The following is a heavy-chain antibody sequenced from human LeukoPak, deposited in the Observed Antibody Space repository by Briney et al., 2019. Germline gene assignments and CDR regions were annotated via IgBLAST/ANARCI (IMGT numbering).Heavy chain of an antibody. D-gene: IGHD3-16*01. CDR2: MSPNSGNT. CDR3: ATESLSYYYYYMDV. V-gene: IGHV1-8*01. CDR1: GYTFTSYD. J-gene: IGHJ6*03. Sequence: ASVKVSCKASGYTFTSYDINWVRQATGQGLEWMGWMSPNSGNTGYAQKFQGRVTMTRNTSISTAHMELSSLRSEDTAVYYCATESLSYYYYYMDVWGKGTTVTVSS.